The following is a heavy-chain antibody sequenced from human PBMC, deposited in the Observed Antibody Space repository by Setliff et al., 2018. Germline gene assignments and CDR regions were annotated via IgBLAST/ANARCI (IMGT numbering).Heavy chain of an antibody. J-gene: IGHJ4*02. CDR3: AKDIESYGDHGDEYY. Sequence: GGSLRLSCAVSGFSFGDYGMNWVRQAPGKGLEWVSSISWNSVYIAYADSVRGRFTISRDNAKNSLYLQMNSLRPEDTAVYYCAKDIESYGDHGDEYYWGQGTLVTVSS. D-gene: IGHD4-17*01. CDR1: GFSFGDYG. CDR2: ISWNSVYI. V-gene: IGHV3-9*01.